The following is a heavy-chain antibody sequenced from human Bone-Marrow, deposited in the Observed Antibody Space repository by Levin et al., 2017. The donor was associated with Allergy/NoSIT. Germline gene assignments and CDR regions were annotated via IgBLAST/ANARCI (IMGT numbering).Heavy chain of an antibody. Sequence: GALRLSCAASGFTFSSYAMSWVRQAPGKGLEWVSVITTSGGSAYGDSVKGRFTISRDNSKNTLYLQMSSLRAEDTAVYHCAKTSPYGTSWLGAFDIWGQGIMVTVSS. CDR3: AKTSPYGTSWLGAFDI. CDR1: GFTFSSYA. J-gene: IGHJ3*02. V-gene: IGHV3-23*01. D-gene: IGHD6-13*01. CDR2: ITTSGGSA.